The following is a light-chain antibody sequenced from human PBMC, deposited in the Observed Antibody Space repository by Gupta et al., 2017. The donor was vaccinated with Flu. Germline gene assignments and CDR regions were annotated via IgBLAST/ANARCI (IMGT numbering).Light chain of an antibody. V-gene: IGKV1-9*01. CDR1: QVIGNY. CDR3: QQLNIYPPIT. CDR2: AAS. Sequence: DIQLTQSPSFLSASLGDRVTITRRASQVIGNYFAWYQQKPGKAPKLLIYAASTLQSGVPSRFSGSGSGTEFTITISSLQPEDFATYYCQQLNIYPPITFGQGTRLESK. J-gene: IGKJ5*01.